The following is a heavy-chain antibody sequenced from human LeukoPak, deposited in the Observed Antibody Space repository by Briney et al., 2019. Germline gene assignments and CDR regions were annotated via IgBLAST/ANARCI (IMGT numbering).Heavy chain of an antibody. D-gene: IGHD6-19*01. J-gene: IGHJ4*02. Sequence: GGSLRLSCAASGFSFSGYGMDWVRQAPGKGLEWLAVIWFDGSNKYYADSVKGRFTISRDNSKNTVHLQLNRLISADTAVYYCARMGSGWHFDYWGQGTLVTVSS. CDR3: ARMGSGWHFDY. CDR2: IWFDGSNK. V-gene: IGHV3-33*01. CDR1: GFSFSGYG.